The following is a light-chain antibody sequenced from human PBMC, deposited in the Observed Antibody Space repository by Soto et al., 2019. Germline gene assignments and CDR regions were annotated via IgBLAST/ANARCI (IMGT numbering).Light chain of an antibody. CDR1: QSISSW. V-gene: IGKV1-5*03. J-gene: IGKJ2*01. CDR3: QQYSSYPYT. CDR2: KAS. Sequence: DIQMTQSPSTLSASVGDRVTITCRASQSISSWLAWYQQKPGTAPKLLIYKASSLQSGVPSRFSGSGSGTEFTLTISSLQPYDFATYYCQQYSSYPYTVGQGTKLEIK.